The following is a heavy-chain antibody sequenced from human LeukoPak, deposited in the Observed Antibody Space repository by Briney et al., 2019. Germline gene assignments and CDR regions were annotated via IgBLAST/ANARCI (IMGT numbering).Heavy chain of an antibody. CDR2: INPNSGGT. CDR3: ARGGDFWSGSDPYGMDV. J-gene: IGHJ6*02. V-gene: IGHV1-2*02. D-gene: IGHD3-3*01. Sequence: ASVKVSCKASEYTFIGYYMHWMQQAPGQGLEWMAWINPNSGGTNYAQKFQGRVALTRDTSISTAYMELSRLRSDDTAVYYCARGGDFWSGSDPYGMDVWGQGTTVTVSS. CDR1: EYTFIGYY.